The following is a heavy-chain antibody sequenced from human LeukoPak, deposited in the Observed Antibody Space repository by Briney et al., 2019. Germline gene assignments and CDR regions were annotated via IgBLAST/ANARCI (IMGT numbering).Heavy chain of an antibody. Sequence: SETLSLTCTVSGGSISSYYWSWIRQPPGKGLEWIGYIYYSGSTNYNPSLKSRVTISVDTSKNQFSLKLSSVTAADTAVYYCARDLYSSSWGWWSDPWGQGTLVTVSS. CDR3: ARDLYSSSWGWWSDP. D-gene: IGHD6-6*01. V-gene: IGHV4-59*01. CDR2: IYYSGST. CDR1: GGSISSYY. J-gene: IGHJ5*02.